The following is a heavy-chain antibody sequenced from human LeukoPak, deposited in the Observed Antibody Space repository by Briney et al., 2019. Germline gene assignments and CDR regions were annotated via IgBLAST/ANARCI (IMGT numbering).Heavy chain of an antibody. CDR3: AKDYGSGIAPGDYYYGMDV. CDR2: ISYDGSNK. V-gene: IGHV3-30*18. J-gene: IGHJ6*02. CDR1: GFTFSSYG. D-gene: IGHD3-10*01. Sequence: GRSLRLSCAASGFTFSSYGMHWVRQAPGKGLEWVAVISYDGSNKYYADSVKGRFTISRDNSENTLYLHMNSLRAEDTAVYYCAKDYGSGIAPGDYYYGMDVWGQGTTVTVSS.